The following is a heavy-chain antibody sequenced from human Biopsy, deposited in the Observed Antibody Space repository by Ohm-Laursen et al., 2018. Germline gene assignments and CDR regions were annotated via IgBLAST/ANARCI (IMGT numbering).Heavy chain of an antibody. CDR3: GNEVHGRDY. CDR2: INQSGRI. CDR1: GKTFSDYY. V-gene: IGHV4-34*08. Sequence: PSETLSLTCEVYGKTFSDYYWSWIRQPPGKGLEWIGQINQSGRINYNPSLKSRVNISADKSNNQFSLKLTSVTSADTAVYFCGNEVHGRDYWGLGALVTVSS. J-gene: IGHJ4*02. D-gene: IGHD2-15*01.